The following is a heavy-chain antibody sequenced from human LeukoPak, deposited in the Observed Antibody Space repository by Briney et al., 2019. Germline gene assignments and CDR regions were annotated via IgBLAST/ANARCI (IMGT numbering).Heavy chain of an antibody. V-gene: IGHV1-18*01. Sequence: ASVKVSCKTSGYSFTNYGISWVRQFPGQGLEWMGWMSADNGDTNYARKFQDRVTMTTDTSTSTAYMEVRSLRSDDTAVYYCARDPVDWSGNYQPSPYFVYCGQGTLVIVSS. CDR2: MSADNGDT. J-gene: IGHJ4*02. D-gene: IGHD1-26*01. CDR1: GYSFTNYG. CDR3: ARDPVDWSGNYQPSPYFVY.